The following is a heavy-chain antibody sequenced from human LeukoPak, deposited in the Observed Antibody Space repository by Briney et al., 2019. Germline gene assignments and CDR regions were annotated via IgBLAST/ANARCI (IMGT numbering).Heavy chain of an antibody. CDR2: ISGSGGST. CDR3: ARDLHYYDSSGYFWFDP. J-gene: IGHJ5*02. V-gene: IGHV3-23*01. Sequence: GGSLRLSCAASGFTFSSYGMSWVRQAPGKGLEWVSAISGSGGSTYYADSVKGRFTISRDNAKNSLYLQMNSLRAEDTAVYYCARDLHYYDSSGYFWFDPWGQGTLVTVSS. CDR1: GFTFSSYG. D-gene: IGHD3-22*01.